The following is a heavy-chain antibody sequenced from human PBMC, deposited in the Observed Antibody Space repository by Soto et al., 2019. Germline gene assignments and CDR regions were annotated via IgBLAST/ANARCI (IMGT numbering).Heavy chain of an antibody. V-gene: IGHV3-7*03. D-gene: IGHD3-22*01. Sequence: EVQLVESGGGLVQPGGSLRLSCAASGFTFSSYWMTWVRQAPGKGLEWVTNIKEDGSEKYYVDSVKGRFTISRDNAKNSLYLQMNSLRAEDTATYYCARYYDGSGNSDAFDIWGQGTMVTVSS. CDR3: ARYYDGSGNSDAFDI. J-gene: IGHJ3*02. CDR1: GFTFSSYW. CDR2: IKEDGSEK.